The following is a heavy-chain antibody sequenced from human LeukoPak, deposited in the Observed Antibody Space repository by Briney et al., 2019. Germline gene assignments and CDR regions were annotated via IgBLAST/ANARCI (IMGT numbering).Heavy chain of an antibody. CDR2: IYRGGFT. CDR1: GFTVSDYY. J-gene: IGHJ5*02. D-gene: IGHD2/OR15-2a*01. CDR3: AREFLGFHP. Sequence: GGSLRLSCAASGFTVSDYYMNWVRQAPGKGLEWVSVIYRGGFTYYADSVRGRFSISRDNSKNTLYLQMYSLRAEDTALYYCAREFLGFHPWGQGTLVTVSS. V-gene: IGHV3-53*01.